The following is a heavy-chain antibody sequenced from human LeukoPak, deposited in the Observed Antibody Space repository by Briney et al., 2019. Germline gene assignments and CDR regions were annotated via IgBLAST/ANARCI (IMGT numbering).Heavy chain of an antibody. CDR2: IYYSGST. CDR1: GGSISSSSYY. V-gene: IGHV4-39*01. Sequence: SETLSLTCTVSGGSISSSSYYWGWIRQPPGKGLEWIGSIYYSGSTYYNPSLKSRVTISVDTSKNQFSLKLSPVTAADTAVYYCARRILTGSKEFDYWGQGTLVTVSS. J-gene: IGHJ4*02. D-gene: IGHD3-9*01. CDR3: ARRILTGSKEFDY.